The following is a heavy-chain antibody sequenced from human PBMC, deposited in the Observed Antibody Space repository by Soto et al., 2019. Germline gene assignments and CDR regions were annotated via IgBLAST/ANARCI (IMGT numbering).Heavy chain of an antibody. CDR1: EFIFSTYW. V-gene: IGHV3-7*01. Sequence: EVQLVESGGGLVQPGGSLSLSCAASEFIFSTYWMSWVRQAPGKGLEWVATIKQEGSETYYVDSVEGRFTISRDNAKNSLHLQMNSLRVEDTAVYYCARQSSGRFSWYFDLWGRGTLVTVSS. D-gene: IGHD3-3*01. CDR3: ARQSSGRFSWYFDL. J-gene: IGHJ2*01. CDR2: IKQEGSET.